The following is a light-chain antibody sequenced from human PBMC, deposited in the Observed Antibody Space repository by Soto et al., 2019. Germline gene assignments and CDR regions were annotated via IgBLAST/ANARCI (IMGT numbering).Light chain of an antibody. CDR3: QQLNL. CDR1: QGITSS. CDR2: GAS. Sequence: NQLTQSPSSLSASVGDRVTITCRASQGITSSLAWYQQKPGKAPKLLIYGASTLQSGVPSRFSGSDSGTDFTLIISSLQPEDFATYYWQQLNLFGPGTKVDIK. J-gene: IGKJ3*01. V-gene: IGKV1-9*01.